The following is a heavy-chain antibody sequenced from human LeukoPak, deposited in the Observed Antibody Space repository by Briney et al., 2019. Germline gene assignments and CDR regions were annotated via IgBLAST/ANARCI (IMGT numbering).Heavy chain of an antibody. J-gene: IGHJ4*02. V-gene: IGHV4-30-2*01. Sequence: SETLSLTCAVSGGSISSGGYSWSWIRQPPGTGLEWIGYIYHSGSTYYNPSLKSRVTISVDRSKNQFSLKLSSVTAADTPVYYCASSVYHYYGSGSYSGQFDYWGQGTLVTVPS. CDR2: IYHSGST. CDR1: GGSISSGGYS. D-gene: IGHD3-10*01. CDR3: ASSVYHYYGSGSYSGQFDY.